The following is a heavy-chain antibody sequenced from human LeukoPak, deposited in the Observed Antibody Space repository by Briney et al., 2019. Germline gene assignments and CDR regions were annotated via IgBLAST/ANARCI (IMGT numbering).Heavy chain of an antibody. CDR2: IYYSGST. J-gene: IGHJ4*02. Sequence: NPSETLSLTCTVSGGSISSSSYYWSWIRQPPGKGLEWIGYIYYSGSTNYNPSLKSRVTISVDTSKNQFSLKLSSVTAAVTAVYYCAGGYSYVKHFDYWGQGTLVTVSS. D-gene: IGHD5-18*01. V-gene: IGHV4-61*05. CDR3: AGGYSYVKHFDY. CDR1: GGSISSSSYY.